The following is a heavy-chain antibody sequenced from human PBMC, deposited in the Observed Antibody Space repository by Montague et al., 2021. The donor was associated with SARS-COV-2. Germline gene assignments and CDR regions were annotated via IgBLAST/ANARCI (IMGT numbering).Heavy chain of an antibody. Sequence: QSGAEVKKPGESLRISCKGSGYSFTTYWINRARQMPGKGLEWMGKIDPSDSNAYYSPSFQGHVTISVDKSISTAYLQWSSLKASDTAMFYCATPDYWGQGTLVTVSS. CDR3: ATPDY. CDR2: IDPSDSNA. V-gene: IGHV5-10-1*01. CDR1: GYSFTTYW. J-gene: IGHJ4*02.